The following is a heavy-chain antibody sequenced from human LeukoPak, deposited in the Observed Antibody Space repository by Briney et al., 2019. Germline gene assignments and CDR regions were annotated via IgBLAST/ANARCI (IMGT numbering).Heavy chain of an antibody. V-gene: IGHV4-4*02. CDR1: GFTFSSYVM. CDR3: ARTGDLYGSGSYAFDI. D-gene: IGHD3-10*01. J-gene: IGHJ3*02. CDR2: IYHSGST. Sequence: GSLRLSCAASGFTFSSYVMSWTRQPPGKGLEWIGEIYHSGSTNYNPSLKSRVTISVDKSKNQFSLKLSSVTAADTAVYYCARTGDLYGSGSYAFDIWGQGTMVTVSS.